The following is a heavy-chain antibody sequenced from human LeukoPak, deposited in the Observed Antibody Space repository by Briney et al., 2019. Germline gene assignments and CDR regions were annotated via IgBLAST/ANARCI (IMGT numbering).Heavy chain of an antibody. CDR3: ARGGSLGPWSGYSPYYYYYMDV. V-gene: IGHV1-8*03. CDR2: MNPNSGNT. Sequence: ASVKVSCKASGYTFTSYDINWVRQATGQGLEWMGWMNPNSGNTGYAQKFQGRVTITRNTSISTAYMELSSLRSEDTAVYYCARGGSLGPWSGYSPYYYYYMDVWGKGTTVTVSS. D-gene: IGHD3-3*01. J-gene: IGHJ6*03. CDR1: GYTFTSYD.